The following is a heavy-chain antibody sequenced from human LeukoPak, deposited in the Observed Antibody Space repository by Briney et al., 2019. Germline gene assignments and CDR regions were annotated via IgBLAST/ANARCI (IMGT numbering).Heavy chain of an antibody. Sequence: PGGSLRLSCAASGFTFSSYSMNWVRQAPGKGLEWVSSISSSSSYIYYADSVKGRFTISRDNSKNTLYLLMNSLRAEDTAVYYCSRDRSDNTTWYVGSHWGQGILVTVSS. V-gene: IGHV3-21*04. CDR2: ISSSSSYI. CDR3: SRDRSDNTTWYVGSH. D-gene: IGHD6-13*01. CDR1: GFTFSSYS. J-gene: IGHJ4*02.